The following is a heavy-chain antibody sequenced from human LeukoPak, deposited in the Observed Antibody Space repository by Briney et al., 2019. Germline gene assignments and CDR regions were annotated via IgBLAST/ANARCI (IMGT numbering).Heavy chain of an antibody. CDR1: GYTFSDFS. Sequence: SGGFLRLSCAASGYTFSDFSVNWVRQAPGKGLEWVSSISVRSNYRYYADSVRGRFTISRDDARDSLFLQMNSMRAEDTAVYFCVRLRRNNDRSGYYYYYDYWGQGTLVTVSS. CDR2: ISVRSNYR. CDR3: VRLRRNNDRSGYYYYYDY. D-gene: IGHD3-22*01. V-gene: IGHV3-21*01. J-gene: IGHJ4*02.